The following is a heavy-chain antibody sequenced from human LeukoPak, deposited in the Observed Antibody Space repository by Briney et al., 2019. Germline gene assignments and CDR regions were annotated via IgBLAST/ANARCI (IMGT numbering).Heavy chain of an antibody. J-gene: IGHJ4*02. CDR3: ARSAGHFDY. Sequence: SQTLSLTCAISGDSLSSNSAAWNWIRQYPSRGLEWLGRTYYRSKWHNDYTLSVKSRITINPDTSKNQFSLQLNSVTPEDMAVYYCARSAGHFDYWGQGTLVTVSS. CDR1: GDSLSSNSAA. V-gene: IGHV6-1*01. CDR2: TYYRSKWHN.